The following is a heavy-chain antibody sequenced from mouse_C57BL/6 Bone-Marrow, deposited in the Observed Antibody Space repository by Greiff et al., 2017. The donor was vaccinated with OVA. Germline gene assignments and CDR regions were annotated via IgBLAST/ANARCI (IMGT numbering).Heavy chain of an antibody. Sequence: EVKLLESGPGLVKPSQSLSLTCSVTGYSITSGYYWNWIRQFPGNKLEWMGYISYDGSNNYNPSLKNRISITRDTSKNQFFLKLNSVTTEDTATYYCARPFYSNYDFDYWGQGTTLTVSS. D-gene: IGHD2-5*01. CDR3: ARPFYSNYDFDY. CDR2: ISYDGSN. V-gene: IGHV3-6*01. CDR1: GYSITSGYY. J-gene: IGHJ2*01.